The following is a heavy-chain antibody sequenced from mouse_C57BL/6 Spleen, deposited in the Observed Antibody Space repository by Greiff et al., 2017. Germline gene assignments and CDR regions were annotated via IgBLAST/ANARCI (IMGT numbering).Heavy chain of an antibody. CDR2: INPSSGYT. J-gene: IGHJ3*01. D-gene: IGHD3-1*01. CDR1: GYTFTSYW. V-gene: IGHV1-7*01. CDR3: GRQLAGLEGFAY. Sequence: VKLQESGAELAKPGASVKMSCKASGYTFTSYWMHWVKQRPGQGLEWIGDINPSSGYTKYNQKFKDKATLTADKSSSTAYMQLSSLTYEASAFYFCGRQLAGLEGFAYWGQAVLVTVSA.